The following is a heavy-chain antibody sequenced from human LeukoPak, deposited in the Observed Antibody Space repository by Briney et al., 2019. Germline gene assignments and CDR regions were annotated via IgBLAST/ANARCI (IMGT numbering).Heavy chain of an antibody. CDR1: GFTLDDYA. D-gene: IGHD3-10*01. J-gene: IGHJ4*02. V-gene: IGHV3-9*01. CDR3: AKGSGITLVRDLDY. Sequence: GGSLRLSCAASGFTLDDYAMHWVRQPPGKGLEWVSGISWNGETIGYADSVKGRFTNSRDNAKNSLYLQMNSLRADDTALYYCAKGSGITLVRDLDYWGQGTLVTVSS. CDR2: ISWNGETI.